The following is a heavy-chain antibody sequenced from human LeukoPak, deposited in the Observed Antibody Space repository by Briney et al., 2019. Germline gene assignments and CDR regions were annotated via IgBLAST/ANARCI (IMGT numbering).Heavy chain of an antibody. CDR2: IRYDGSNK. J-gene: IGHJ4*02. CDR3: AKVPGSGYDY. CDR1: GFTFSSYG. V-gene: IGHV3-30*02. Sequence: GGSLRLSCAASGFTFSSYGIHWVRQAPGKGLEWVAFIRYDGSNKFYADSVKGRFTISRDNSKNTLYLQMNSLRVEDTAMYYCAKVPGSGYDYWGQGTLVTVSS. D-gene: IGHD3-22*01.